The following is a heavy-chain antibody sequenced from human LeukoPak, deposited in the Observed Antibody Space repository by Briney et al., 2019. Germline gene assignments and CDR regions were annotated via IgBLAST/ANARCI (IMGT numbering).Heavy chain of an antibody. J-gene: IGHJ5*02. V-gene: IGHV3-53*01. CDR1: GFTFSSNY. Sequence: GGSLRLSCAASGFTFSSNYMSWVRQAPGKGLEWVSVIYSGGSTYYADSVKGRFTISRDNSKNTLYLQMNSLRAEDTAVYYCARDPHYYDSSGYYPWGQGTLVTVSS. D-gene: IGHD3-22*01. CDR2: IYSGGST. CDR3: ARDPHYYDSSGYYP.